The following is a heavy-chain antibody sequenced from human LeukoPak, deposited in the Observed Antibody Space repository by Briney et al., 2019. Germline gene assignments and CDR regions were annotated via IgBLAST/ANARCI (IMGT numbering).Heavy chain of an antibody. CDR2: ISWNSGSI. CDR3: AKDRTSGYYDSSGSAFDI. CDR1: GFTFDDYA. V-gene: IGHV3-9*01. Sequence: GGSLRLSCAASGFTFDDYAMHWVRHAPGKGLEWVSGISWNSGSIGYADSVKGRFTISRDNAKNSLYLQMNSLRAEDTALYYCAKDRTSGYYDSSGSAFDIWGQGTMVTVSS. J-gene: IGHJ3*02. D-gene: IGHD3-22*01.